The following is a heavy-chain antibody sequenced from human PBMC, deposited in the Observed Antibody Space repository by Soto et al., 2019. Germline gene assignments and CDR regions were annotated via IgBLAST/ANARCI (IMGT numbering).Heavy chain of an antibody. V-gene: IGHV3-7*03. Sequence: VQLVESGGGLVQPGGSLRLSCAASGFTFSSYWMSWVRQAPGKGLEWVANIKQDGSEKYYVDSVKGRFTISRDNAKNSLYLQMNSLRAEDTAVYYCARDPVYYSSGWYDYWGQGTLVTVSS. D-gene: IGHD6-19*01. CDR1: GFTFSSYW. J-gene: IGHJ4*02. CDR3: ARDPVYYSSGWYDY. CDR2: IKQDGSEK.